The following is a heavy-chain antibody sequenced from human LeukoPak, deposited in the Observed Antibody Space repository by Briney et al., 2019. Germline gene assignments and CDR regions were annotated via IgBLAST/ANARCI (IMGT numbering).Heavy chain of an antibody. J-gene: IGHJ5*02. CDR3: AGVAPSSQSFDP. D-gene: IGHD3-3*01. V-gene: IGHV5-10-1*01. CDR1: GYKFTSHY. Sequence: GESLKISCRGSGYKFTSHYITWVRQMPGKGLEWMGRIDPDDSYTNYSPSFEGQVTMSVDKSINTAYLQWSGLKASDTAIYFCAGVAPSSQSFDPWDQGTLVTVSS. CDR2: IDPDDSYT.